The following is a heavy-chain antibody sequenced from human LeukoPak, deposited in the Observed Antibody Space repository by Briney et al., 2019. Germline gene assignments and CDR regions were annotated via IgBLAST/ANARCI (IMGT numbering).Heavy chain of an antibody. J-gene: IGHJ6*03. CDR2: IYTSGNT. CDR3: ARGGYCSSSSCHPYNMDV. V-gene: IGHV4-4*07. CDR1: GVSISTYY. Sequence: SETLSLTCSVSGVSISTYYWNWIRQSAGKGLEWIGRIYTSGNTNYNPSLKSRVTMSADTSKNQLSLKLSSVTAADTAVYYCARGGYCSSSSCHPYNMDVWGKGTTVTVSS. D-gene: IGHD2-2*03.